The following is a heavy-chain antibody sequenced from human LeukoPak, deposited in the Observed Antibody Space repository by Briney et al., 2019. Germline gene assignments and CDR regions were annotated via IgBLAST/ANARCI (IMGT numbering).Heavy chain of an antibody. CDR3: ARVEIYYDSSGYYFDY. J-gene: IGHJ4*02. CDR1: GFTVSSNY. Sequence: GGSLRLSCAASGFTVSSNYMSWVRQAPGKGLEWVSVIYSGGSTYYADSVKGRFTISRHNSKNTLYLQMNSLRAEDTAVYYCARVEIYYDSSGYYFDYWGQGTLVTVSS. D-gene: IGHD3-22*01. V-gene: IGHV3-53*04. CDR2: IYSGGST.